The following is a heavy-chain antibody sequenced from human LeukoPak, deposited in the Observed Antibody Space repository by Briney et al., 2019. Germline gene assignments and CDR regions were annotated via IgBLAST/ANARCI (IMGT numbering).Heavy chain of an antibody. Sequence: SETLSLTCTVSGGSISSYYWSWIRQPPGKGLEWIGYIYYSGSTNYNPSLKSRVTISVDTSKNQFSLKLSSVTAADTAVYYCASCWDNWNYVDAFDIWGQGTMVTVSS. D-gene: IGHD1-7*01. CDR1: GGSISSYY. J-gene: IGHJ3*02. CDR2: IYYSGST. V-gene: IGHV4-59*01. CDR3: ASCWDNWNYVDAFDI.